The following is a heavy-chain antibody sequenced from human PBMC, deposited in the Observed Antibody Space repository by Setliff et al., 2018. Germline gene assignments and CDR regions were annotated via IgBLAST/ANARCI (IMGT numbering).Heavy chain of an antibody. V-gene: IGHV1-46*01. CDR3: AFEYGTSKRFDP. CDR1: GYTLSKYY. Sequence: ASVKVSCKASGYTLSKYYMHWVRQAPGQGLEWMGIINPSGGLTKYAQKFQGRVTTTRDTSTSTVYMVLNNLRSEDTALYYCAFEYGTSKRFDPWGQGTLVTVSS. D-gene: IGHD3-10*01. CDR2: INPSGGLT. J-gene: IGHJ5*02.